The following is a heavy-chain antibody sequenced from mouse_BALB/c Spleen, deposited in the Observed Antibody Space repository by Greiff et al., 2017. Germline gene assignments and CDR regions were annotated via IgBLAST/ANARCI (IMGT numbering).Heavy chain of an antibody. CDR3: ARRAGDGYWYFDV. CDR2: IYWDDDK. J-gene: IGHJ1*01. Sequence: ESGPGILQPSQTLSLTCSFSGFSLSTSGMGVSWIRQPSGKGLEWLAHIYWDDDKRYNPSLKSRLTISKDTSRNQVFLKITSVDTADTATYYCARRAGDGYWYFDVWGAGTTVTVSS. CDR1: GFSLSTSGMG. V-gene: IGHV8-12*01. D-gene: IGHD2-3*01.